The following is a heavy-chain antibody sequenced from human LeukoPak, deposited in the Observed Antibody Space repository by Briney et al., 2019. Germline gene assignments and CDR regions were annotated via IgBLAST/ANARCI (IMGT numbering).Heavy chain of an antibody. V-gene: IGHV4-31*03. D-gene: IGHD6-6*01. CDR1: GGSVSSGGYY. CDR3: ARGELAARWFDP. Sequence: SETLSLTCTVSGGSVSSGGYYWSWISQHPGKGLEWIGYIYYSGSTYYNPSLKSRVTISVDTSKNQFSLKLSSVTAADTAVYYCARGELAARWFDPWGQGTLVTVSS. J-gene: IGHJ5*02. CDR2: IYYSGST.